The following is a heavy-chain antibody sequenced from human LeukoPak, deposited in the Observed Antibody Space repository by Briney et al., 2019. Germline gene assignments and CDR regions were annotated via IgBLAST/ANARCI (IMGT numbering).Heavy chain of an antibody. CDR2: ISYDGSNK. V-gene: IGHV3-30*04. Sequence: GRSLRLSCAASGFTFSSYAMHWVRQAPGKGLEWVAVISYDGSNKYYADSVKGRFTISRDNSKNTLYLQMNSLRAEDTAVYYCARDDSELIPPNEYYFDYWGQGTLVTVSS. D-gene: IGHD5-18*01. J-gene: IGHJ4*02. CDR1: GFTFSSYA. CDR3: ARDDSELIPPNEYYFDY.